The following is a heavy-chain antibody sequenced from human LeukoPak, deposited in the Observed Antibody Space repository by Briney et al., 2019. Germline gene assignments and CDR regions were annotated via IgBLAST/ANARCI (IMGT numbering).Heavy chain of an antibody. D-gene: IGHD3-16*01. CDR1: GYTFTNYY. CDR3: ARERRAWGEDF. CDR2: INPNGGST. V-gene: IGHV1-46*01. Sequence: ASVKVSCEASGYTFTNYYIHWVRQAPGQRLEWVGLINPNGGSTGYAQKFQGRVTVTTDTSTSTVYMELNSLGSEDTAVYYCARERRAWGEDFWGQGTLVTVSS. J-gene: IGHJ4*02.